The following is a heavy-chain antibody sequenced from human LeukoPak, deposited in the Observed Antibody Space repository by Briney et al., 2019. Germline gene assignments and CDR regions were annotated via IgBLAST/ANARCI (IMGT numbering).Heavy chain of an antibody. D-gene: IGHD2-21*02. CDR1: GFTFSMFG. V-gene: IGHV3-23*01. CDR2: ISGSGDYT. CDR3: GKLPQGAGDHHYIEV. Sequence: GGSLRLSCAASGFTFSMFGMTWVGQAPCKGLEWVAAISGSGDYTYYADSVKGRFTISRDNSQNTLFLQMNRLRAEDTAVYYCGKLPQGAGDHHYIEVWGKGTTVTVSS. J-gene: IGHJ6*03.